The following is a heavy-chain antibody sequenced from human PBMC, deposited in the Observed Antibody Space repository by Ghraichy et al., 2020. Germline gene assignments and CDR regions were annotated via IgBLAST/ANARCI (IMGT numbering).Heavy chain of an antibody. Sequence: GESLNISCAASGFTFRSYWMSWLRQAPTEGLEWVANIKPDGSEQYYVDSVKGRFTISRDNAKNSVHLLMSSLRAEDTAVYYCARGRYSSGQYYFEYWGQGNLVTVTS. D-gene: IGHD5-18*01. CDR3: ARGRYSSGQYYFEY. CDR2: IKPDGSEQ. V-gene: IGHV3-7*04. CDR1: GFTFRSYW. J-gene: IGHJ4*02.